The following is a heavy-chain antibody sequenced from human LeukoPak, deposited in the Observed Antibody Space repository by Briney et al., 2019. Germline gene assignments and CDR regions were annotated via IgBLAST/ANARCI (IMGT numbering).Heavy chain of an antibody. V-gene: IGHV3-9*01. CDR1: GFTFDDYA. Sequence: GGSLRLSCAASGFTFDDYAMHWVRQAPGKGLEWVSGISWNSGSIGYADSVKGRFTISRDNAKNSLYLQMNSLRAEDTALYYCAKDDYLDYWGQGTLATVSS. J-gene: IGHJ4*02. CDR3: AKDDYLDY. CDR2: ISWNSGSI.